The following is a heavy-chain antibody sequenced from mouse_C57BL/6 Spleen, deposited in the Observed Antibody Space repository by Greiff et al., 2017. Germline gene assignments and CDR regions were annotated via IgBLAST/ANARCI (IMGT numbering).Heavy chain of an antibody. V-gene: IGHV1-72*01. CDR2: IDPNSGGT. CDR3: ARSKENYFYFDY. Sequence: QVHVKQSGAELVKPGASVKLSCKASGYTFTSYWMHWVKQRPGRGLEWIGRIDPNSGGTKYNEKFKSKATLTVDKPSSTAYMQLSSLTSEDSAVYYCARSKENYFYFDYWGQGTTLTVSS. J-gene: IGHJ2*01. D-gene: IGHD1-1*01. CDR1: GYTFTSYW.